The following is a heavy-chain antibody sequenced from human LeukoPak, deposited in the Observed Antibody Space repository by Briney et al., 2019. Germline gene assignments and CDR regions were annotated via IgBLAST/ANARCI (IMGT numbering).Heavy chain of an antibody. Sequence: GGSLRLSCAASGFTFSSYSMNWVRQAPGKGLDWVSSISSSSSYIYYADSVKGRFTISRDNAKNSLYLQMNSLRAEATAVYYCARGRGYCSSTSCQNWFDPWGQGTLVTVSS. J-gene: IGHJ5*02. CDR1: GFTFSSYS. V-gene: IGHV3-21*01. CDR3: ARGRGYCSSTSCQNWFDP. CDR2: ISSSSSYI. D-gene: IGHD2-2*01.